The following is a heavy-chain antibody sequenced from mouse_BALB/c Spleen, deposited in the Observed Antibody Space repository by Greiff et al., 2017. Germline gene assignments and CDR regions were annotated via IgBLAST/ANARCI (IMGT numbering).Heavy chain of an antibody. D-gene: IGHD1-1*01. Sequence: DVMLVESGGGLVKPGGSLKLSCAASGFTFSDYYMYWVRQTPEKRLEWVATISDGGSYTYYPDSVKGRFTISRDNAKNNLYLQMSSLKSEDTAMYYCARDGTTVGGFAYWGQGTLVTVSA. V-gene: IGHV5-4*02. CDR1: GFTFSDYY. CDR3: ARDGTTVGGFAY. J-gene: IGHJ3*01. CDR2: ISDGGSYT.